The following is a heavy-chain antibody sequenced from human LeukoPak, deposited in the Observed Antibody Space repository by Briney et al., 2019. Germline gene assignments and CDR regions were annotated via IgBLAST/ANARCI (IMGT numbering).Heavy chain of an antibody. CDR1: GFTFSSYW. CDR2: IKQDGSEK. J-gene: IGHJ5*02. Sequence: GGSLRLSCAASGFTFSSYWMSWVRQAPGKGLEWVANIKQDGSEKYYVDSVKGRFTISRDNAKNSLYLQMNSLRAEDTAVYYCARKVPNDSSGYYYRGQFDPWGQGTLVTVSS. D-gene: IGHD3-22*01. V-gene: IGHV3-7*03. CDR3: ARKVPNDSSGYYYRGQFDP.